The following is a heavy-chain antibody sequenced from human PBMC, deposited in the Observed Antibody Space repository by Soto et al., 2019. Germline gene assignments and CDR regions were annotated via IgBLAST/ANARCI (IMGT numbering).Heavy chain of an antibody. CDR3: AKDHSSGWYY. Sequence: GGSLRLSCAASGFTFSSYGVHWVRQAPGKGLEWVAVISYDGSNKYYADSVKGRFTISRDNSKNTLYLQMNSLRAEDTAVYYCAKDHSSGWYYWGQGTLVTVSS. CDR2: ISYDGSNK. J-gene: IGHJ4*02. CDR1: GFTFSSYG. V-gene: IGHV3-30*18. D-gene: IGHD6-19*01.